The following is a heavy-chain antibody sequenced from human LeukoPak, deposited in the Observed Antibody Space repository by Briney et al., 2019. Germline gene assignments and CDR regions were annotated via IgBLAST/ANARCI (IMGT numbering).Heavy chain of an antibody. CDR3: ARPRYSGSYLFDY. Sequence: ASVKVSCTASGYTFTSYAMHWVRQAPGQRLEWMGWINAGNGNTKYSLKFQGRVTITRDTSASTAYMELSSLRSEDTAVYYCARPRYSGSYLFDYWGQGTLVTVSS. CDR1: GYTFTSYA. J-gene: IGHJ4*02. D-gene: IGHD1-26*01. CDR2: INAGNGNT. V-gene: IGHV1-3*01.